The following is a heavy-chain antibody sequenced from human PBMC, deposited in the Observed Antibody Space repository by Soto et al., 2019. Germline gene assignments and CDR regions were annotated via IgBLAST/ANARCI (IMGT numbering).Heavy chain of an antibody. D-gene: IGHD2-8*01. CDR1: GFTFSSFG. CDR2: ISYDGGQK. V-gene: IGHV3-30*18. J-gene: IGHJ4*02. CDR3: AKHAEEALGACLDY. Sequence: QVQLVESGGGVVQPGRSLRLSCVASGFTFSSFGMHWVRQAPGKGLEWVATISYDGGQKYYADSVKGRFTISRDNSKNTLYLQMNSLRGEDTAVYFCAKHAEEALGACLDYWGQGTRVTVSS.